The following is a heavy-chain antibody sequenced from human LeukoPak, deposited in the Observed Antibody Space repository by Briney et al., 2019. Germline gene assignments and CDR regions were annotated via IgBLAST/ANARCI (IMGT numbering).Heavy chain of an antibody. CDR1: GFTFSSYG. D-gene: IGHD6-19*01. J-gene: IGHJ5*02. CDR3: ARSLLAMAGTGSNWFDP. V-gene: IGHV3-33*01. Sequence: GSLRLSCAASGFTFSSYGMHWVRQAPGKGLEWVAVIWYDGSNKYYADSVKGRFTISRDNSKNTLYLQMNSLRAEDTAVYYCARSLLAMAGTGSNWFDPWGQGTLVTVSS. CDR2: IWYDGSNK.